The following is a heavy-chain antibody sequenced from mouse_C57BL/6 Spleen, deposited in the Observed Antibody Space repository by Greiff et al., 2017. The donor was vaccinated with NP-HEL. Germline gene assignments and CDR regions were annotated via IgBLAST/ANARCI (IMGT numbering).Heavy chain of an antibody. CDR1: GFTFSSYA. V-gene: IGHV5-4*01. Sequence: EVQVVESGGGLVKPGGSLKLSCAASGFTFSSYAMSWVRQTPEKRLEWVATISDGGSYTYYPDNVKGRFTISRDNAKNNLYLQMSHLKSEDTAMYYCAREGGSGYAMDYWGQGTSVTVSS. CDR3: AREGGSGYAMDY. D-gene: IGHD3-2*02. J-gene: IGHJ4*01. CDR2: ISDGGSYT.